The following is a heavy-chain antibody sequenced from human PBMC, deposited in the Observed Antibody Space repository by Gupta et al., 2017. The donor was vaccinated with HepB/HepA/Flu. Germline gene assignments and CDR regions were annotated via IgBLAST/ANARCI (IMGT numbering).Heavy chain of an antibody. D-gene: IGHD3-22*01. CDR1: GFTFSSYA. CDR3: ARGYYDSSGYSP. Sequence: QVQLVESGGGVVQPGRSLRLSCAASGFTFSSYAMPWVRQAPGKGLEWVAVISYDGSNKYYADSVKGRFTISRDNSKNTLYLQMNSLRAEDTAVYYCARGYYDSSGYSPWGQGTLVTVSS. V-gene: IGHV3-30-3*01. J-gene: IGHJ5*02. CDR2: ISYDGSNK.